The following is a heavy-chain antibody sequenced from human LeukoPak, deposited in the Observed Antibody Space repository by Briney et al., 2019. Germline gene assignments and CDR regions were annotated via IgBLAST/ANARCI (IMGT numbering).Heavy chain of an antibody. CDR2: IYTSGST. D-gene: IGHD1-26*01. CDR3: ARNSGSYYLTSAVDI. V-gene: IGHV4-61*02. CDR1: GGSISSGSYY. Sequence: SETLSLTCTVSGGSISSGSYYWSWLRQPAGRGREWLGRIYTSGSTNYNPDPKSRVTISVATSNNQFSLKLSPVTAADTAVYYCARNSGSYYLTSAVDIWGQGTMVTVSS. J-gene: IGHJ3*02.